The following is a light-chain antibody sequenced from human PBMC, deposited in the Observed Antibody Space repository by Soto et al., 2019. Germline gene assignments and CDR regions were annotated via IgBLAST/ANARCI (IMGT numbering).Light chain of an antibody. Sequence: QPVLTQPASVSGSPGQSITISCTGTSSDVGSYNLVSWYQQHPGKAPKLMIYEGSKRPSGVSNRFSGYKCGNTASLTISGRQAEDEADYYCCSYAGSSTHVVFGVGTKLTVL. CDR1: SSDVGSYNL. J-gene: IGLJ2*01. CDR2: EGS. CDR3: CSYAGSSTHVV. V-gene: IGLV2-23*01.